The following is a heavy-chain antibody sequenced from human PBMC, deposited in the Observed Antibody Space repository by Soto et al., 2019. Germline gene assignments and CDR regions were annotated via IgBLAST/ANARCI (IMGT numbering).Heavy chain of an antibody. J-gene: IGHJ6*02. D-gene: IGHD2-8*01. V-gene: IGHV3-33*01. CDR1: GFTFSSYG. Sequence: GGSLRLSCAASGFTFSSYGMHWVRQAPGKGLEWVAVIWYDGSNKYYADSVKGRFTISRDNSKNTLYLQMNSLRAEDTAVYYCARDSTYLYGMDVRGQGTTVTVSS. CDR2: IWYDGSNK. CDR3: ARDSTYLYGMDV.